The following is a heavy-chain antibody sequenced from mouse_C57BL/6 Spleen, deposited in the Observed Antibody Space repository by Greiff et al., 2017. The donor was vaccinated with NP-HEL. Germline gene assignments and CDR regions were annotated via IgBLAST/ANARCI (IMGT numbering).Heavy chain of an antibody. CDR3: TRSPIPTVVAPFDY. CDR1: GYTFTDYE. Sequence: QVHVKQSGAELVRPGASVTLSCKASGYTFTDYEMHWVKQTPVHGLEWIGAIDPETGGTAYNQKFKGKAILTADKSSSTAYMELRSLTSEDSAVYYCTRSPIPTVVAPFDYWGQGTTLTVSS. J-gene: IGHJ2*01. D-gene: IGHD1-1*01. CDR2: IDPETGGT. V-gene: IGHV1-15*01.